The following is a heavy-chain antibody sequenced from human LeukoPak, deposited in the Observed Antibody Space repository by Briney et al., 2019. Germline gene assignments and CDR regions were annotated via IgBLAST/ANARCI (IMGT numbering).Heavy chain of an antibody. Sequence: EASEKVSCKASGYTFTSYGISWVRQAPGQGLEWMGWISAYNGNTNYAQKLQGRVTMTTDTSTSTAYMELRSLRSDDTAVYYCAREVYSSGWYVSYYMDVWGKGTTVTVSS. D-gene: IGHD6-19*01. V-gene: IGHV1-18*01. CDR1: GYTFTSYG. J-gene: IGHJ6*03. CDR3: AREVYSSGWYVSYYMDV. CDR2: ISAYNGNT.